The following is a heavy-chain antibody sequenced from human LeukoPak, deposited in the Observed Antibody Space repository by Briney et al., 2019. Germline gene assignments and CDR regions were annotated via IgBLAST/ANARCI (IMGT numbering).Heavy chain of an antibody. CDR3: ARAAEARSGVDY. CDR1: GYTFTGYY. CDR2: INPNSGGT. Sequence: ASVKVSCKASGYTFTGYYMHCVRQAPGQGLEWMGWINPNSGGTNYAQKFQGRVTMTRDTSISTAYMDLSSLTSDDTAVYYCARAAEARSGVDYWGQGTLVTVSS. J-gene: IGHJ4*02. V-gene: IGHV1-2*02. D-gene: IGHD6-19*01.